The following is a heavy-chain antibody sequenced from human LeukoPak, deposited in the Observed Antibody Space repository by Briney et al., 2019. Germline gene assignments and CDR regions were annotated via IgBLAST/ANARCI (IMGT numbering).Heavy chain of an antibody. CDR1: GFTFSSYS. V-gene: IGHV3-7*01. CDR2: IKQDGSEK. Sequence: GGSLRLSCAASGFTFSSYSMNWVRQAPGKGLEWVANIKQDGSEKYYVDSVKGRFTISRDNAKNSLYLQMNSLRAEDTAVYYCARVHLSSWPRWGFDYWGQGTLVTVSS. CDR3: ARVHLSSWPRWGFDY. D-gene: IGHD6-13*01. J-gene: IGHJ4*02.